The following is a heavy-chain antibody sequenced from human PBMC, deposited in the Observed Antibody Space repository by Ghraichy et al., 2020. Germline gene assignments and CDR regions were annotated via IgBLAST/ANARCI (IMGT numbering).Heavy chain of an antibody. CDR1: GFTFSSYA. J-gene: IGHJ4*02. D-gene: IGHD3-22*01. Sequence: GGSLRLSCAASGFTFSSYAMSWVRQAPGKGLEWVSAISGSGGSTYYADSVKGRFTISRDNSKNTLYLQMNSLRAEDTAVYYCALTYYYDSSGYYEVLDYWGQGTLVTVSS. V-gene: IGHV3-23*01. CDR3: ALTYYYDSSGYYEVLDY. CDR2: ISGSGGST.